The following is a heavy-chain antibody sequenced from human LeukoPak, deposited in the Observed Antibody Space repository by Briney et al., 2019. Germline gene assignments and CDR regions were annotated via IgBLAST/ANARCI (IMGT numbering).Heavy chain of an antibody. CDR1: GFTFSSYW. D-gene: IGHD5-18*01. CDR3: ARPYSYGYQSEYFQH. J-gene: IGHJ1*01. V-gene: IGHV3-7*01. CDR2: IKQDGSEK. Sequence: GGSLRLSCAASGFTFSSYWMSWVRRAPGKGLEWVANIKQDGSEKYYVDSVKGRFTISRDNAKNSLYLQMNSLRAEDTAVYYCARPYSYGYQSEYFQHWGQGTLVTVSS.